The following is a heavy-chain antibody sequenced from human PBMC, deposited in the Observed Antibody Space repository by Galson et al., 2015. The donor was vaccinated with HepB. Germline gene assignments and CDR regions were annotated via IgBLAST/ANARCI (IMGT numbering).Heavy chain of an antibody. D-gene: IGHD5-18*01. CDR2: IKQDGREK. J-gene: IGHJ4*02. Sequence: SLRLSCAASGFTFSNYWMNWVRQAPGKGLEWVASIKQDGREKYHVGSVKGRFTISRDNAQNSLSLQMNSLRVEDTAVYYCARVRGYSYGYIDYWGQGTLVTVSS. V-gene: IGHV3-7*03. CDR3: ARVRGYSYGYIDY. CDR1: GFTFSNYW.